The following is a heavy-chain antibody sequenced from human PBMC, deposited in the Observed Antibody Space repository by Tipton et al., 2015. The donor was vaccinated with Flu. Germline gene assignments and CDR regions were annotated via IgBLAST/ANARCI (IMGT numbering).Heavy chain of an antibody. V-gene: IGHV4-59*01. CDR2: IYYSGST. Sequence: LRLSCTVSGGSISSYYWSWIRQPPGKGLEWIGYIYYSGSTNYNPSLKSRVTISVDTSKNQFSLKLSSVTAADTAVYYCASLSGGSYRFDYWGQGTLVTVSS. CDR1: GGSISSYY. D-gene: IGHD2-15*01. J-gene: IGHJ4*02. CDR3: ASLSGGSYRFDY.